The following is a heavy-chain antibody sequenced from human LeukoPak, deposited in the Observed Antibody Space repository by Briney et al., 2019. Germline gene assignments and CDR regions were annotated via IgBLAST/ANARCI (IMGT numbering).Heavy chain of an antibody. CDR3: ARGSRYSYHWFDP. V-gene: IGHV4-31*03. D-gene: IGHD5-18*01. CDR2: LYYSGRI. CDR1: GDSISRGGLY. Sequence: PSETLSLTCTVSGDSISRGGLYWIWLRPPPEKGLEWIGYLYYSGRIHYTPSLERRVTISIDTSKNQFSLKLSSVTAADTAVYYCARGSRYSYHWFDPWGQGTLVTVSS. J-gene: IGHJ5*02.